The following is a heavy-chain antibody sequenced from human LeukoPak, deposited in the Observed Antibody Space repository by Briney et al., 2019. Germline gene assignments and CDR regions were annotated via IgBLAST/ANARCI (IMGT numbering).Heavy chain of an antibody. CDR3: ATAVTRRRLEWNFDL. CDR1: GFRFSDYY. D-gene: IGHD4-17*01. V-gene: IGHV3-11*04. Sequence: GGSLTLSCAASGFRFSDYYMSWIRQAPGKGLEWISYISSPGTTIYYVDSVKGRFTISRDNAKNSLSLQMNSLRAEDTAVYYCATAVTRRRLEWNFDLWGRGTLVTVSS. J-gene: IGHJ2*01. CDR2: ISSPGTTI.